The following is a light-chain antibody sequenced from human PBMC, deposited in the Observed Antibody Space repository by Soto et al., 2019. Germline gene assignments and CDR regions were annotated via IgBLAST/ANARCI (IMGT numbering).Light chain of an antibody. J-gene: IGLJ1*01. CDR3: SSYTSSSTPYV. CDR1: SSDVGGYNY. Sequence: QSALTQPASVSGSPGQSSTISYTGTSSDVGGYNYVSWYQQHPGKAPKLMIYEVSNRPSGVSNRFSGSKSGNTASLTISGLQAEDEADYYCSSYTSSSTPYVFGTGTKLTV. V-gene: IGLV2-14*01. CDR2: EVS.